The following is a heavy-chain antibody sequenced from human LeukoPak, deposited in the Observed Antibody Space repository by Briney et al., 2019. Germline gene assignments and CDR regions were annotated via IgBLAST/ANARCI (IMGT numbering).Heavy chain of an antibody. V-gene: IGHV4-34*01. D-gene: IGHD2-2*01. J-gene: IGHJ4*02. CDR1: GGSFSGYY. CDR3: ARLGVRVVPAAVFDY. Sequence: SETLSLTCAVYGGSFSGYYWSWIRQPPGTGQESIGEINHSGGTNYNPSLKSRVTISVDTSKNQFSLKLSSVTAADTAVYYCARLGVRVVPAAVFDYWGQGTLVTVSS. CDR2: INHSGGT.